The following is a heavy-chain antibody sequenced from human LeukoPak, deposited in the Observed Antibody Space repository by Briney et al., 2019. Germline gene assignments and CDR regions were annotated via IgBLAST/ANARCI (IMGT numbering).Heavy chain of an antibody. J-gene: IGHJ6*04. D-gene: IGHD5-12*01. Sequence: PGGSLRLSCAASGFTFSSYEMNWVRQAPGEGVEWVSYISSSGSTIYYADSVKGRFTISRDNAKNSLYLQMNSLRAEDTAVYYCASEGEYSGYDYYYYYGMDVWGKGTTVTVSS. CDR1: GFTFSSYE. V-gene: IGHV3-48*03. CDR2: ISSSGSTI. CDR3: ASEGEYSGYDYYYYYGMDV.